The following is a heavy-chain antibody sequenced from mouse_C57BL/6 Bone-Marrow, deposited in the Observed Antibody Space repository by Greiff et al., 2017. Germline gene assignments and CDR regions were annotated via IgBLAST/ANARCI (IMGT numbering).Heavy chain of an antibody. CDR2: IAPNSGGT. D-gene: IGHD2-4*01. CDR3: ARKSYYDSNYFDY. Sequence: QVQLQQPGAELVKPGASVKLSCKASGYTFTSYWMHWVKQRPGRGLEWIGRIAPNSGGTKYNEKFKSKATLTVDKPSSTAYMQLSSLTSEYSAVYNCARKSYYDSNYFDYWGQGTTLTVSA. J-gene: IGHJ2*01. V-gene: IGHV1-72*01. CDR1: GYTFTSYW.